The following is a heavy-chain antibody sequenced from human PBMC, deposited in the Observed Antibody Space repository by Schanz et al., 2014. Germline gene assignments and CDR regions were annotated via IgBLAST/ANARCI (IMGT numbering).Heavy chain of an antibody. J-gene: IGHJ4*02. D-gene: IGHD5-12*01. Sequence: QVHLQESGPGLVKPSETLSVTCTVSGGSINNYFWTGIRQPAGKGLEWIGRIYSNGISHYNPSLESRVTMSVDTSKNKFSLNLTPVTPADTAIYYCVRVKGEHSGHDYIVYWGQGIQVTVSP. CDR3: VRVKGEHSGHDYIVY. CDR2: IYSNGIS. V-gene: IGHV4-4*07. CDR1: GGSINNYF.